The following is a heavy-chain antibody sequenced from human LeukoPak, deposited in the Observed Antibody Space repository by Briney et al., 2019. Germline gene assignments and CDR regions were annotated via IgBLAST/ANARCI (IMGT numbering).Heavy chain of an antibody. D-gene: IGHD3-16*01. CDR2: IDPKSGGT. Sequence: ASVKVSCKASGYTFTGNYIHWVRQAPGQGLEWMGWIDPKSGGTNYAQKFQGRITLTRDTSISTAYMELSRLRSDDTAVYYCARTPGGFAGANVGGYWGQGTLVTVSS. J-gene: IGHJ4*02. CDR1: GYTFTGNY. CDR3: ARTPGGFAGANVGGY. V-gene: IGHV1-2*02.